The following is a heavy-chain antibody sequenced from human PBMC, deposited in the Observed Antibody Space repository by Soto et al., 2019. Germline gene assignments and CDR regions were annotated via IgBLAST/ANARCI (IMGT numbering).Heavy chain of an antibody. V-gene: IGHV3-21*01. CDR3: AREYCSGGSCYHAFDI. Sequence: GGSLRLSCAASGFTFSSYSMNWVRQAPGKGLEWVSSISSSSSYIYYADSVKGRFTISRDNAKNSLYLQMNSLRAEDTAVYYCAREYCSGGSCYHAFDIWGQGTMVTVSS. J-gene: IGHJ3*02. CDR1: GFTFSSYS. CDR2: ISSSSSYI. D-gene: IGHD2-15*01.